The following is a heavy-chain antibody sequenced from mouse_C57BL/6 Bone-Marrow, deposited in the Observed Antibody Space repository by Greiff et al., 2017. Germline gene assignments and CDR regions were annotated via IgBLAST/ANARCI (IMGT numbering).Heavy chain of an antibody. CDR3: ARHRYYYGSSYDY. D-gene: IGHD1-1*01. CDR1: GFTFSSYG. Sequence: DVMLVESGGDLVKPGGSLKLSCAASGFTFSSYGMSWVRQTPGKRLEWVATISSGGSYTYYPDSVKGRFTISRDNAKNTLYLQMSSLKSEDTAMYYCARHRYYYGSSYDYWGQGTTLTVSS. CDR2: ISSGGSYT. V-gene: IGHV5-6*02. J-gene: IGHJ2*01.